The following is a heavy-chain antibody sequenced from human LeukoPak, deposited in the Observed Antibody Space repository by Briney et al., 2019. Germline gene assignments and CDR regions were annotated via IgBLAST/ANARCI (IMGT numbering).Heavy chain of an antibody. CDR2: ISAYNGNT. CDR1: GYTFTSYG. CDR3: ARDRSNGWSFLELTDY. V-gene: IGHV1-18*01. D-gene: IGHD6-19*01. J-gene: IGHJ4*02. Sequence: RASVRVSCKASGYTFTSYGISWVRQAPGQGLEWMGWISAYNGNTNYAQKLQGRVTMTTDTSTSTAYMELRSLRSDDTAVYYCARDRSNGWSFLELTDYWGQGTLVTVSS.